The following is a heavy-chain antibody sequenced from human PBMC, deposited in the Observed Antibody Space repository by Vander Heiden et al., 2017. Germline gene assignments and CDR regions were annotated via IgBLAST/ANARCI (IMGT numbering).Heavy chain of an antibody. D-gene: IGHD6-13*01. CDR1: SSRRNNAW. J-gene: IGHJ4*02. V-gene: IGHV3-15*07. CDR2: IKSTSDGGTK. CDR3: TTDVGQQLPTYYFDF. Sequence: EVQLVESGGGLVKPGGSLRLSCAASSSRRNNAWMDRVRQAPGKGLEWVGRIKSTSDGGTKENAAPVKGRFIISRDDSRNMMSLQMNSLKTEDTAMYYCTTDVGQQLPTYYFDFWGQGTLVTVSS.